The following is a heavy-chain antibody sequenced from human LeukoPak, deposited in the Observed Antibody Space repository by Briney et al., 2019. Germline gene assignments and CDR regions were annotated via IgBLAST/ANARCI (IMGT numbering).Heavy chain of an antibody. Sequence: SGTLSLTRAVSGGSISSSNWWSWVRRPPGKGLEWIGEIYHSGSTNYNPSLKSRVTISVDKSKNQFSLKLSSVTAADTAVYYCARDRKRGITMVRGVTSLDYWGQGTLVTVSS. V-gene: IGHV4-4*02. D-gene: IGHD3-10*01. CDR1: GGSISSSNW. CDR3: ARDRKRGITMVRGVTSLDY. CDR2: IYHSGST. J-gene: IGHJ4*02.